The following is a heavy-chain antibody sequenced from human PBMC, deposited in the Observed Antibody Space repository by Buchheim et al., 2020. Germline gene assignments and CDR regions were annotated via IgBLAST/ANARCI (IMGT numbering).Heavy chain of an antibody. J-gene: IGHJ6*02. Sequence: EVQLVESGGGLVQPGGSLRLSCTASGFTFSSYWMHWVRQAPRKGLEWVSRIKTDGSLTNYADSVKGRFTIARDKAKNTLDLQMNSLRAEDTAVYYCARAPTGTYYYYGMDVWGQGTT. D-gene: IGHD1-7*01. CDR1: GFTFSSYW. CDR2: IKTDGSLT. V-gene: IGHV3-74*01. CDR3: ARAPTGTYYYYGMDV.